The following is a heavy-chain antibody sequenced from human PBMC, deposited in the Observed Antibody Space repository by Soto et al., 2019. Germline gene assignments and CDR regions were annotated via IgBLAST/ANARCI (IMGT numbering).Heavy chain of an antibody. CDR2: IIPIFGTA. J-gene: IGHJ6*02. V-gene: IGHV1-69*01. CDR3: ARDMANTAMVTGYYDGMDV. CDR1: GGTFSSYA. Sequence: QVQLVQSGAEVKKPGSSVKVSCKASGGTFSSYAISWVRQAPGQGLEWMGGIIPIFGTANYAQKFQGRVTITADESTSTAYMELSSLRSEDTAVYYCARDMANTAMVTGYYDGMDVWGQGTTVTVSS. D-gene: IGHD5-18*01.